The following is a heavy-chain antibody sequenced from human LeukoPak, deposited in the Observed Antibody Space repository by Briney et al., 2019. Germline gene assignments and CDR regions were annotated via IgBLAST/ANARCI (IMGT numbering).Heavy chain of an antibody. CDR2: INHSGST. Sequence: SETLSPTCAVYGGSFSGYYWSWIRQPPGKGLEWIGEINHSGSTNYNPSLKSRVTISVDTSKNQFSLKVSSVTAADTAVYYYASSCSGGSCSTPTRLDYWGQGTLVTVSS. CDR1: GGSFSGYY. D-gene: IGHD2-15*01. CDR3: ASSCSGGSCSTPTRLDY. J-gene: IGHJ4*02. V-gene: IGHV4-34*01.